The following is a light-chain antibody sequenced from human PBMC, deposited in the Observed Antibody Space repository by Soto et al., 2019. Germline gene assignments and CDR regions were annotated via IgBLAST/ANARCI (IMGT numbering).Light chain of an antibody. CDR3: QQYHNWPPIT. V-gene: IGKV3-15*01. CDR2: GAS. CDR1: QSVSSN. Sequence: EIVMTQSPATLSVSPGERATLSGRASQSVSSNLAWYQQTPGHAPRLLIYGASARATGIPARFSGSGSGTEFTLTISSLQSEDFAVYCCQQYHNWPPITFGQGTRLEIK. J-gene: IGKJ5*01.